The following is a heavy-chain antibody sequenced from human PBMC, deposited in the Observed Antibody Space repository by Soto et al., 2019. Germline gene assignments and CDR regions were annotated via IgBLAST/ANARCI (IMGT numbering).Heavy chain of an antibody. D-gene: IGHD6-19*01. Sequence: EVQLVESGGGLVQPGGSLRLSCVASGFTFSTDSMNWVRQAPGKGLEWVAHISTSGATRYYADSVKGRFTISRDNAKTSRYLPMDSLRNEDTAVYYCARFFGSGFDYWGQGTLVTVSS. CDR1: GFTFSTDS. CDR3: ARFFGSGFDY. J-gene: IGHJ4*02. V-gene: IGHV3-48*02. CDR2: ISTSGATR.